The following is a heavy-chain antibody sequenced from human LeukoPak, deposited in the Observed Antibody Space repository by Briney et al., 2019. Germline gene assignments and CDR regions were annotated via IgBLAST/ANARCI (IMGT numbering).Heavy chain of an antibody. CDR1: GFTFSSYS. D-gene: IGHD3-10*01. CDR2: ISGSGGST. CDR3: AKTDYYGSGSYTLYFDN. V-gene: IGHV3-23*01. J-gene: IGHJ4*02. Sequence: TGGSLRLSCAASGFTFSSYSMKWVRQAPGKGLEWVSAISGSGGSTYYADSVKGRFTISRDNSKNTLYLQMNSLRAEDAAVYYCAKTDYYGSGSYTLYFDNWGQGTLVTVSS.